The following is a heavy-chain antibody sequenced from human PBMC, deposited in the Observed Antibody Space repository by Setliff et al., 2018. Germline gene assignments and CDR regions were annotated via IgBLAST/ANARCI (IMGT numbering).Heavy chain of an antibody. J-gene: IGHJ5*02. CDR3: ARTRGSSGWLNWFDP. V-gene: IGHV4-34*01. Sequence: SETLSLTCAVYGGSFSGYYWSWVRQPPGKGLEWIGEIYHSGSTNYNPSLKSRVTISADKSKNQFSLKLSSVTAADTAVYYCARTRGSSGWLNWFDPWGQGTLVTVSS. D-gene: IGHD6-19*01. CDR1: GGSFSGYY. CDR2: IYHSGST.